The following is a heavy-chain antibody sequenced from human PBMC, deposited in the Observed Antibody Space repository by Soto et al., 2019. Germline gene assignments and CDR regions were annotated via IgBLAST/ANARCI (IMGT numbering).Heavy chain of an antibody. CDR2: VSTYNGNT. D-gene: IGHD3-22*01. Sequence: QVQLVQSGAEVKRPGASVKVSCKASGYKFSSYGISWVRQAPGQGLEWMGWVSTYNGNTNYAQKFKGRVTITTDASTSTAYMELRSLTSDDMAGYYCVGVNEGVYYDSRGYFVSWGQGTLVTVSS. CDR1: GYKFSSYG. CDR3: VGVNEGVYYDSRGYFVS. V-gene: IGHV1-18*03. J-gene: IGHJ4*02.